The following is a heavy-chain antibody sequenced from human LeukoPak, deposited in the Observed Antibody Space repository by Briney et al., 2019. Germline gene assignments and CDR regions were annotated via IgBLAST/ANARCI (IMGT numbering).Heavy chain of an antibody. J-gene: IGHJ4*02. V-gene: IGHV3-23*01. Sequence: GGSLRLSCAASGSTFNTYALGWVRQAPGKGLDWVSAIDKAGATYFADDVKGLFTISRDNSKNTVYLQMNSLRAEDTAVYYCARSSGWWRFDYWGQGTPVTVSS. D-gene: IGHD6-19*01. CDR1: GSTFNTYA. CDR3: ARSSGWWRFDY. CDR2: IDKAGAT.